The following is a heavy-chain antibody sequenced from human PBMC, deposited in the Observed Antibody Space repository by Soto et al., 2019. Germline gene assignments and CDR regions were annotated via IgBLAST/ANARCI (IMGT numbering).Heavy chain of an antibody. CDR1: GYTFTGYY. D-gene: IGHD6-13*01. CDR3: ARGRRGSRSVRNYGMDV. J-gene: IGHJ6*02. CDR2: INPNSGGT. V-gene: IGHV1-2*04. Sequence: QVQLVQSGAEVKKPGASVKVSCKASGYTFTGYYMHWVRQAPGQGREWMGWINPNSGGTNYAQKFQGWVTMTRDTSISTAYMELSRLRSDDTAVYYCARGRRGSRSVRNYGMDVWGQGTTVTVSS.